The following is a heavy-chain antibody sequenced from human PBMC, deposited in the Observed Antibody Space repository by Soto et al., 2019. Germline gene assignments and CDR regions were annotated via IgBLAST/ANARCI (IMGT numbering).Heavy chain of an antibody. CDR1: GFTFSSYG. CDR2: IWYDGSNK. CDR3: ARQAIVVVAAIRNDEFDI. V-gene: IGHV3-33*01. J-gene: IGHJ3*02. D-gene: IGHD2-21*02. Sequence: GGSLRLSCAASGFTFSSYGMHWVRQAPGKGLEWVAVIWYDGSNKYYADSVKGRFTISRDNSKNTLYLQMNSLRAEDTAVYYCARQAIVVVAAIRNDEFDIWGKRNMVNV.